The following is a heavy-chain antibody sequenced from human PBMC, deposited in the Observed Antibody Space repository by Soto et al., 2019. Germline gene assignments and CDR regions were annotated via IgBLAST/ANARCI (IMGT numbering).Heavy chain of an antibody. CDR1: GFTFSSYA. J-gene: IGHJ4*02. CDR3: AIRKYDFWSGYMIDY. V-gene: IGHV3-23*01. D-gene: IGHD3-3*01. CDR2: ISGSGGST. Sequence: PGGSLRLSCAASGFTFSSYAMSWVRQAPGKGLEWVSAISGSGGSTYYADSVKGRFTISRDNSKNTLYLQMNSLRAEDTAVYYCAIRKYDFWSGYMIDYWGQGTLVTVSS.